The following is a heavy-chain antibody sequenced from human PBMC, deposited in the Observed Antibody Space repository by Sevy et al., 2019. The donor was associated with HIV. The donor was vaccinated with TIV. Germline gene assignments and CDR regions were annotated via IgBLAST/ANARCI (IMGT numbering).Heavy chain of an antibody. J-gene: IGHJ6*02. CDR3: ARDLNDFWSGPLDV. Sequence: SETLSLTCAVSVGSISTNNWWSWVRQSPGEGLEWIGEIHHSGSTNYNPSLKSRVTMSVDKSKNQFSLKLTSVTAADTAVYYCARDLNDFWSGPLDVWGQGTTVTVSS. CDR2: IHHSGST. CDR1: VGSISTNNW. D-gene: IGHD3-3*01. V-gene: IGHV4-4*02.